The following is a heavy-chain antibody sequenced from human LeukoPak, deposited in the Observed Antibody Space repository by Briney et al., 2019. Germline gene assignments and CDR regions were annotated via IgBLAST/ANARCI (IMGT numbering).Heavy chain of an antibody. D-gene: IGHD3-3*01. Sequence: GGSLRLSCAASGFTFSTYSMNWVRQAPGKGLEWVSSISRNSRYIYYADSMRGRFTISRDNAKNSLYLQMNSLRAEDTALYYCARGGITIFGVVIYMDVWGKGTTVTVSS. CDR2: ISRNSRYI. CDR3: ARGGITIFGVVIYMDV. J-gene: IGHJ6*03. V-gene: IGHV3-21*04. CDR1: GFTFSTYS.